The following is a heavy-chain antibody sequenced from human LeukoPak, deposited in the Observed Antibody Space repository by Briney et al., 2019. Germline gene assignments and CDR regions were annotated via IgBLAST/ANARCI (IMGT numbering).Heavy chain of an antibody. J-gene: IGHJ4*02. Sequence: PGGSLRLSXAASGFTFDDYGMSWVRQAPGKGVEWVSGINWNGGSTGYADSVKGRFTISRDNAKNSLYLQMNSLRAEDTALYYCARAKYYYDSSGYCDWGQGTLVTVSS. V-gene: IGHV3-20*04. CDR2: INWNGGST. CDR1: GFTFDDYG. CDR3: ARAKYYYDSSGYCD. D-gene: IGHD3-22*01.